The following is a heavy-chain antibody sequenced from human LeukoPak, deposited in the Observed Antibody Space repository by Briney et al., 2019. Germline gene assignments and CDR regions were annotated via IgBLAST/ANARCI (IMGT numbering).Heavy chain of an antibody. CDR1: GYTFTAYY. V-gene: IGHV1-2*02. J-gene: IGHJ5*02. CDR2: IDPKSGGT. CDR3: ARGVAASGGRWFDP. D-gene: IGHD2-15*01. Sequence: ASVKVSCKPSGYTFTAYYIHWVRQAPGQGLEWMGWIDPKSGGTNYAQKFPGRVTMTRDTSITTAYMELSSLRSNDTAVYYCARGVAASGGRWFDPWGQGTLVTVSS.